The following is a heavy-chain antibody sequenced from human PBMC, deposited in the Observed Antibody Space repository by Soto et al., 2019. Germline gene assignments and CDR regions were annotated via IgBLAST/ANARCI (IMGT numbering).Heavy chain of an antibody. D-gene: IGHD2-15*01. CDR3: IRSYGGNSYDWFDP. V-gene: IGHV3-73*02. CDR2: IRSKTNTYAT. CDR1: GFTFSGSA. Sequence: EVQLVESGGGLVQPGGSLKLSCAASGFTFSGSAMHWVRQASGKGLEWVGRIRSKTNTYATAYAASVKGRFTISREDSKNTAYLQMNSLKTEDTALYYGIRSYGGNSYDWFDPWGQGTLVTVSS. J-gene: IGHJ5*02.